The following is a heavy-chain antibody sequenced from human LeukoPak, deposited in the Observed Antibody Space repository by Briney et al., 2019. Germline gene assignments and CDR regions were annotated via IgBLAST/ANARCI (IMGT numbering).Heavy chain of an antibody. CDR3: AKDGSYSSGSLDY. D-gene: IGHD6-19*01. V-gene: IGHV3-30*18. J-gene: IGHJ4*02. CDR2: ISYDGSNK. Sequence: PGGSLRLSCAASGFTFSRFGMHWVRQAPGKGLEWEAVISYDGSNKYYTDSVKGRFTISRDNSKNTLYLQMNSLRAEDTAVYYCAKDGSYSSGSLDYWGQGTLVTVSS. CDR1: GFTFSRFG.